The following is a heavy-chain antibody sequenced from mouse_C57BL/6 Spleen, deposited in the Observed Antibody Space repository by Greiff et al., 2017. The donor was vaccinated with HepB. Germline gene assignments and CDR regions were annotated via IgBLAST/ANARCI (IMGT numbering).Heavy chain of an antibody. Sequence: QVQLKQSGAELVKPGASVKISCKASGYAFSSYWMNWVKQRPGKGLEWIGQIYPGDGDTNYNGKFKGKATLTADKSSSTAYMQLSSLTSEDSAVYFCARDDYYGSVDYWGQGTTLTVSS. J-gene: IGHJ2*01. D-gene: IGHD1-1*01. CDR2: IYPGDGDT. V-gene: IGHV1-80*01. CDR1: GYAFSSYW. CDR3: ARDDYYGSVDY.